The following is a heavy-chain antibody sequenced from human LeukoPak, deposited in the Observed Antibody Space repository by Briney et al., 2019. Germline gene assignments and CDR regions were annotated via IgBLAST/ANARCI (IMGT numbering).Heavy chain of an antibody. CDR1: GGSISSSSYY. J-gene: IGHJ4*02. V-gene: IGHV4-39*07. CDR3: VREGARGLSL. Sequence: SETLSLTCTVSGGSISSSSYYWGWIRQPPGKGLEWIGSIYYSGSTYYNWSLKSRVTISVDTSKNQFSLKLSSVTAADTAVYYCVREGARGLSLWGQGILVTVSS. CDR2: IYYSGST.